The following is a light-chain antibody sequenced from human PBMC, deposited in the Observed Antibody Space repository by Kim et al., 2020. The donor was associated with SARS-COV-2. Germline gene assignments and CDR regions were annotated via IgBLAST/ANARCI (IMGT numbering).Light chain of an antibody. CDR3: QHYSRFPYT. CDR2: LAS. CDR1: ENIGTW. V-gene: IGKV1-5*03. Sequence: SESVGDRVTITCRASENIGTWLAWYQQKPGRPPSLLIYLASTLESGVPSRFSGTGSGTEFSLSITSLQPDDFATYYCQHYSRFPYTFGQGTKLEI. J-gene: IGKJ2*01.